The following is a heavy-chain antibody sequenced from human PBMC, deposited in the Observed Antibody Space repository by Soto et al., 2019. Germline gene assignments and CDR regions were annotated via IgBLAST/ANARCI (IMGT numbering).Heavy chain of an antibody. J-gene: IGHJ5*01. CDR2: IYKSATT. CDR1: GDSISNLDYF. Sequence: SETLSLTCSVSGDSISNLDYFWAWIRQPPGQALEYIGYIYKSATTYYNPSFESRVAISVDTSKSQFSLNVTSVTAADTAVYFCARGRYCLTGRCFPNWFDSWGQGALVTVSA. V-gene: IGHV4-30-4*01. D-gene: IGHD7-27*01. CDR3: ARGRYCLTGRCFPNWFDS.